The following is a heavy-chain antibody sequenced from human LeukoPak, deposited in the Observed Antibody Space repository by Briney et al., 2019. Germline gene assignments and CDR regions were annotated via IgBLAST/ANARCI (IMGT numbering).Heavy chain of an antibody. J-gene: IGHJ4*02. Sequence: GGSLRLSCVASGFTFSNYAMSWDRQAPGKGLEWVSSISGSGGSTYYADSVKGRFTISRDNSKNTLYLQMNSLRAEDTAVYYCAAFIVVVTASFDCWGQGALVTVFS. CDR1: GFTFSNYA. V-gene: IGHV3-23*01. CDR2: ISGSGGST. D-gene: IGHD2-21*02. CDR3: AAFIVVVTASFDC.